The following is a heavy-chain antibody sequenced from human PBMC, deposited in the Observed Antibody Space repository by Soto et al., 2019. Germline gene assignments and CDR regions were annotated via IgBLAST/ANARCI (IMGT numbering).Heavy chain of an antibody. D-gene: IGHD6-13*01. V-gene: IGHV1-46*01. Sequence: ASVKVSCKASGYTFTSYYMHWVRQAPGQGLEWMGIINPSGGSTSYAQKFQGRVTMTRGTSTSTVYMELSSLRSEDTAVYYCASENNPDRGYSSPQMAYYYYGMDVWGQGTTVTVSS. CDR3: ASENNPDRGYSSPQMAYYYYGMDV. J-gene: IGHJ6*02. CDR2: INPSGGST. CDR1: GYTFTSYY.